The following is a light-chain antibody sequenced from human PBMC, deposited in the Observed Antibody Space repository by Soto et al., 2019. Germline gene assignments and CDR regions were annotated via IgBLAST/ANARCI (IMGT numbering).Light chain of an antibody. CDR3: AAWDDSLDGVL. CDR1: RSNIASNT. Sequence: QLVLTQPPSASATPGQRVTISCSGSRSNIASNTVNWYQQLPGTAPKVLIYSNNQRPSGVPDRFSGSKSGTSASLAISGLQSEDEADYYCAAWDDSLDGVLFGGGTKLTVL. CDR2: SNN. J-gene: IGLJ2*01. V-gene: IGLV1-44*01.